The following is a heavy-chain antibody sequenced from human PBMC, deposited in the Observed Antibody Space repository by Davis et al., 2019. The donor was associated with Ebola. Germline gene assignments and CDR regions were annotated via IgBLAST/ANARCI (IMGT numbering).Heavy chain of an antibody. D-gene: IGHD3-3*01. CDR1: GGTFSSYA. Sequence: ASVKVSCKASGGTFSSYAISWVRQAPGQGLEWMGIINPSGGSTSYAQKFQGRVTMTRDTSTSTVYMELNSLRSEDTAVYYCARPGRTDFWSGYFPPDYYYGMDVWGQGTTVTVSS. CDR2: INPSGGST. J-gene: IGHJ6*02. CDR3: ARPGRTDFWSGYFPPDYYYGMDV. V-gene: IGHV1-46*01.